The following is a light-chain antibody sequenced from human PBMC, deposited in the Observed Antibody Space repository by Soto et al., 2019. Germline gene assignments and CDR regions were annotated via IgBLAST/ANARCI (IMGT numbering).Light chain of an antibody. CDR1: QSISNW. CDR2: DAT. J-gene: IGKJ1*01. Sequence: DIQMTQSPSTLYASVGDRVIITCRASQSISNWLAWYQQKPGKAPKVLIYDATTLEKGVPSRFSGSGSATEFTLTINNLQPDDFATYACQQYSTYPWTFGQGTKVEVK. V-gene: IGKV1-5*01. CDR3: QQYSTYPWT.